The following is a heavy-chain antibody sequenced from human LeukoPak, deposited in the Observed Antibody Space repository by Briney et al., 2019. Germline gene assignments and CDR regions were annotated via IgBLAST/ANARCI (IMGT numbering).Heavy chain of an antibody. D-gene: IGHD5-24*01. Sequence: GGSLRLSCAASGFTFSDYYMSWIRQAPGKGLEWVSYISSSGSTIYYADSVKGRFTISRDNAKNSLYLQMNSPRAEDTAVYYCAGDPGDGYNLGAFDIWGQGTMVTVSS. CDR2: ISSSGSTI. J-gene: IGHJ3*02. V-gene: IGHV3-11*01. CDR3: AGDPGDGYNLGAFDI. CDR1: GFTFSDYY.